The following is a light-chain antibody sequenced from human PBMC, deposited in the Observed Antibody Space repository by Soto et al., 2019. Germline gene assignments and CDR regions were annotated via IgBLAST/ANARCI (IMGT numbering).Light chain of an antibody. J-gene: IGKJ4*01. CDR2: GAS. CDR1: QSVSSN. V-gene: IGKV3-15*01. CDR3: QQYDSSPGLT. Sequence: EIVMTQSPATLSVSPGGRATLSCRASQSVSSNLAWYQQKPGQAPRLLIYGASTRATGFPARFSGSGYGTDFTLTISRLEPEDFAVYYCQQYDSSPGLTFGGGTKVDIK.